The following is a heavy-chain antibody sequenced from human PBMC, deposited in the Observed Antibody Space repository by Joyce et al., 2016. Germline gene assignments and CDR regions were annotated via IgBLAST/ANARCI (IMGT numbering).Heavy chain of an antibody. Sequence: QEQLVESGGGVVQPGKFLRLSCAAYGFTFSNFGMHWVRQAPGKGLDWVAVISYHGSDKYYSDSVKGGFTISRDNSKNTVYLEMIRLRADDTGVYYCAEGSWYDVLWGQGTLVTVSS. V-gene: IGHV3-30*18. D-gene: IGHD6-13*01. CDR3: AEGSWYDVL. CDR2: ISYHGSDK. CDR1: GFTFSNFG. J-gene: IGHJ4*02.